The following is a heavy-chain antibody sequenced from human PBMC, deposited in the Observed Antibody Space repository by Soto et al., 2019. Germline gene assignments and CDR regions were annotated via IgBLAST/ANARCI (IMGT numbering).Heavy chain of an antibody. CDR2: IYYSGST. CDR1: GGSISSYY. Sequence: SETLSLTCTVSGGSISSYYWSWIRQPPGKGLEWIGYIYYSGSTSYNPFLKSRVTISVDTSKNQFSLKLSSVTAADTAVYYCARIYGGRFDYRAQRTLVTGSS. J-gene: IGHJ4*02. V-gene: IGHV4-59*08. CDR3: ARIYGGRFDY. D-gene: IGHD2-15*01.